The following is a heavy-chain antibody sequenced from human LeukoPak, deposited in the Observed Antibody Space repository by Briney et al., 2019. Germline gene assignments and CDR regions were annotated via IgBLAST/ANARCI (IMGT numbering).Heavy chain of an antibody. CDR3: ARILTTFDS. CDR1: RGSISSSSYY. J-gene: IGHJ4*02. Sequence: SETLSLTCTVSRGSISSSSYYWGGIRQPPGKRLEWIGSFYYIGGTYYNPSLEGRVTISADSSKNQFSLKLTSVTAADTALYYCARILTTFDSWGQGTLVTVSS. D-gene: IGHD4-11*01. CDR2: FYYIGGT. V-gene: IGHV4-39*01.